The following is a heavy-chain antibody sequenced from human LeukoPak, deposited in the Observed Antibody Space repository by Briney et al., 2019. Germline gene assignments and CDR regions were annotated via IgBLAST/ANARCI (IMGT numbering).Heavy chain of an antibody. CDR2: ISSSSSYI. V-gene: IGHV3-21*01. Sequence: PGGSLRLSCAASGFTFSSYSMNWVRQAPGKGLGWVSSISSSSSYIYYADSVKGRFTISRDNAKNSLYLQMNSLRAEDTAVYYCASVLAVAGSQVDYWGQGTLVTVSS. CDR3: ASVLAVAGSQVDY. CDR1: GFTFSSYS. D-gene: IGHD6-19*01. J-gene: IGHJ4*02.